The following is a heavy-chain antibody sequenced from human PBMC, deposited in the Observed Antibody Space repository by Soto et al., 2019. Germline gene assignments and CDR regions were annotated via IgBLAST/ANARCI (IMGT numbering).Heavy chain of an antibody. Sequence: SETLSLTCTVSGGSISSSSYYCGWIRQPPGKGLEWIGRIYYSGSTYYNPSLKSRVTISVDTSKNQFSLKLSSVTAADTAVYYCARAYSGSRPYFDYWGQGTLVTVSS. CDR1: GGSISSSSYY. CDR2: IYYSGST. CDR3: ARAYSGSRPYFDY. D-gene: IGHD1-26*01. J-gene: IGHJ4*02. V-gene: IGHV4-39*01.